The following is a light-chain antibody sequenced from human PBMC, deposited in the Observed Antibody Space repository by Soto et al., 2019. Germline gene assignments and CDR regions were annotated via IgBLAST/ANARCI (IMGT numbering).Light chain of an antibody. J-gene: IGLJ2*01. Sequence: QSALTQPASVSGSPGQSITISCTGTSSDIGGYNYISWYQQLPGKAPKFIIYDVRNRPSGVSNRFSGSRSGNTASLTISGRQAEDAADYYCSSYTSSSTVIFGGGTKVTVL. CDR3: SSYTSSSTVI. CDR2: DVR. CDR1: SSDIGGYNY. V-gene: IGLV2-14*01.